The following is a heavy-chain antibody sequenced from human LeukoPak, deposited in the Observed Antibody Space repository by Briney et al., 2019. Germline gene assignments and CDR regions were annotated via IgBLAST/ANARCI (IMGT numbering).Heavy chain of an antibody. Sequence: GRSLRLSCAASGFTFDDYAMHWVRQAPGKGLVWVSGISWNSGSIGYADSVKGRFTISRDNAKNSLYLQMNSLRAEDTALYYCAKDVYGSGSSNFDYWGQGTLVTVSS. CDR1: GFTFDDYA. D-gene: IGHD3-10*01. CDR2: ISWNSGSI. V-gene: IGHV3-9*01. J-gene: IGHJ4*02. CDR3: AKDVYGSGSSNFDY.